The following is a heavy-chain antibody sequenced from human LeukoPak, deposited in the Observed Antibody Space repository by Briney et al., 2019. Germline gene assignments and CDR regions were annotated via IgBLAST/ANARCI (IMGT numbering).Heavy chain of an antibody. Sequence: ASVKVSCKASGYTFTSYDINWVRQAAGQGLEWMRWINPNSGGTNYAQKFQGRVTMTRDTSISTAYMELSRLRSDDTAVYYCARDPYDILTGYHFTQSGGFDYWGQGTLVTVSS. D-gene: IGHD3-9*01. CDR1: GYTFTSYD. V-gene: IGHV1-2*02. CDR3: ARDPYDILTGYHFTQSGGFDY. J-gene: IGHJ4*02. CDR2: INPNSGGT.